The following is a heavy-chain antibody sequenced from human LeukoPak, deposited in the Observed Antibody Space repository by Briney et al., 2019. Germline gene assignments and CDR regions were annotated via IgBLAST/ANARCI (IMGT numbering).Heavy chain of an antibody. V-gene: IGHV3-23*01. CDR2: MSGSGDST. Sequence: GGSLRLSCAASGFTFGSYAMSWVRQAPGKGLEWVSAMSGSGDSTHYADSVKGRFTVSRDNSKNTLYLQMNSLRAEDTAVYYCAKAHYYDSSGYPRNYYYYGMDVWGQGTTVTVSS. D-gene: IGHD3-22*01. CDR1: GFTFGSYA. CDR3: AKAHYYDSSGYPRNYYYYGMDV. J-gene: IGHJ6*02.